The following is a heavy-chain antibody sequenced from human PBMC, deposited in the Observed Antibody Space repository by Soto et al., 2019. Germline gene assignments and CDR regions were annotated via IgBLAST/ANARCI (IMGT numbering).Heavy chain of an antibody. CDR2: ISAYNGNT. V-gene: IGHV1-18*01. D-gene: IGHD2-2*01. J-gene: IGHJ5*02. CDR1: GYTFTSYG. CDR3: ARDAHCSSTSCYTWFDP. Sequence: ASVKVSCKASGYTFTSYGISWVRQAPGQGLEWMGWISAYNGNTNYAQKLQGRVTMTTDTSTSTAYMELRSLRSDDTAVYYCARDAHCSSTSCYTWFDPWGQGTLVTVSS.